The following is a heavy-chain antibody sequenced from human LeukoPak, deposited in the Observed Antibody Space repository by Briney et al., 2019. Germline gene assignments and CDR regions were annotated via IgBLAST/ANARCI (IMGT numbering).Heavy chain of an antibody. J-gene: IGHJ4*02. V-gene: IGHV4-34*01. CDR2: INHSGST. CDR3: ARATTVTTLSSFDY. D-gene: IGHD4-17*01. Sequence: PSETLSLTCAVYGGSFSGYYWSWIRQPPGKGLEWIGEINHSGSTNYNPSLKSRVTISVDTSKNQFSLKLSSVTAADTAVYYCARATTVTTLSSFDYWGQGTLVTVSS. CDR1: GGSFSGYY.